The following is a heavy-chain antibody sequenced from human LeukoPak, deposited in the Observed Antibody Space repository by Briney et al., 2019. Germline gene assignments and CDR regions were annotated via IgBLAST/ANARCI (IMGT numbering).Heavy chain of an antibody. CDR3: ATRFRQVTTDY. J-gene: IGHJ4*01. D-gene: IGHD4-17*01. Sequence: SETLSLTCAVYGVSFSGYYWSWILQPPGKGREERGESNHSGSTNYNPSLKRRVTISLDTSKNQFSLKLRSVTAADTAVYYCATRFRQVTTDYWGHGTLVTVYS. CDR1: GVSFSGYY. V-gene: IGHV4-34*01. CDR2: SNHSGST.